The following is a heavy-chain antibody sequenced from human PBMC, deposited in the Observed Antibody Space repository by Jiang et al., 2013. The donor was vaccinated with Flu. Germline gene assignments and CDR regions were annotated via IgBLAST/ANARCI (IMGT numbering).Heavy chain of an antibody. D-gene: IGHD2-15*01. J-gene: IGHJ4*02. CDR2: IRFDGSTK. V-gene: IGHV3-30*02. Sequence: QPGGSLRLSCAASGFSFSYYAMYWVRQASGKGLEWLASIRFDGSTKYYADSVKGRFSISRDNPKNTLYLQMNSLRAEDTAVYYCATLRGSSFDTYLLDSWGQGTLVTVSS. CDR3: ATLRGSSFDTYLLDS. CDR1: GFSFSYYA.